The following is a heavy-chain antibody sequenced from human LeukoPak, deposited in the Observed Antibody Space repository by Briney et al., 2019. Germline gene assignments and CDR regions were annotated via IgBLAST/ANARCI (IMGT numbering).Heavy chain of an antibody. D-gene: IGHD3-10*01. J-gene: IGHJ4*02. V-gene: IGHV3-23*01. Sequence: GGSLRLSCAASGFTFSSHGMSWVRQAPGQGLEWVSVISGSDVSTYYADSVKGRFTISRDNSKNTPYLQMNSLRAEDTAVYYCAKDHGSLGSGLNWGQGTLVTVSS. CDR1: GFTFSSHG. CDR2: ISGSDVST. CDR3: AKDHGSLGSGLN.